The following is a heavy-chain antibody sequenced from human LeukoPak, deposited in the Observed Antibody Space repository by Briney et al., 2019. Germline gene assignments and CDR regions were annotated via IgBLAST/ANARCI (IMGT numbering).Heavy chain of an antibody. Sequence: GESLKIPCKGSGYSFPSYWFGWMRQMPGKGLEWMGVIYPDDSDNRYSMSFQGQVTISAEQSITNAYQQWSSWKASDTAMYYCARQGSDSSGYYYVDSEDSYYYMDVWGKGTTVTISS. CDR3: ARQGSDSSGYYYVDSEDSYYYMDV. J-gene: IGHJ6*03. CDR2: IYPDDSDN. CDR1: GYSFPSYW. D-gene: IGHD3-22*01. V-gene: IGHV5-51*01.